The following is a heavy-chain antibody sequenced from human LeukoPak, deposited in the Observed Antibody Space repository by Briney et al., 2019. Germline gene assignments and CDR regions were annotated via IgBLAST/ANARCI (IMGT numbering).Heavy chain of an antibody. CDR3: ARSLEMATIIDY. D-gene: IGHD5-24*01. CDR2: IYYSGST. CDR1: GGSISSYH. J-gene: IGHJ4*02. V-gene: IGHV4-59*08. Sequence: SETLSLTCTVSGGSISSYHWSWIRQPPGKGLEWIGYIYYSGSTNYNPSLKSRVTISVDTSKNQFSLKLSSVTAADTAVYYCARSLEMATIIDYWGQGTPVTVSS.